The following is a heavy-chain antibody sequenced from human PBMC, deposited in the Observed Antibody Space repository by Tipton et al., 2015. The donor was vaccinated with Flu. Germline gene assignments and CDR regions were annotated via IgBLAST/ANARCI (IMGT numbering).Heavy chain of an antibody. D-gene: IGHD1-1*01. CDR2: ISAYNGNT. CDR3: ASCGAVLCLYNGFDP. V-gene: IGHV1-18*01. J-gene: IGHJ5*02. CDR1: GYTFTSYG. Sequence: QLVQSGAAVKRPGASVKVSFKASGYTFTSYGIIWVRQAPGQELEWMGWISAYNGNTNYAQNLQGRVTMTTDTSTDTAYMELRSLRSDDTAVYYCASCGAVLCLYNGFDPWSQRTLVTVSS.